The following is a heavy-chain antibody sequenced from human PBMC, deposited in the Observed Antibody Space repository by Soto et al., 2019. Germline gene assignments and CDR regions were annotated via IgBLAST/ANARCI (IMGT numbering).Heavy chain of an antibody. CDR3: ARSGVGVVIFFDY. Sequence: GASVKVSCKASGYTFTSYAMHWVRQAPGQRLEWMGWINAGKGNTKYSQKFQGRVTITRDPSASTAYMELSSLRSEDTAVYYCARSGVGVVIFFDYWGQGTQVTSPQ. D-gene: IGHD3-3*01. J-gene: IGHJ4*02. V-gene: IGHV1-3*01. CDR1: GYTFTSYA. CDR2: INAGKGNT.